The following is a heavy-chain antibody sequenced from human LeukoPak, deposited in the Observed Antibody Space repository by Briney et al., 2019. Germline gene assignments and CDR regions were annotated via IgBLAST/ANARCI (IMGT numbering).Heavy chain of an antibody. CDR2: ISSSSSTI. V-gene: IGHV3-48*03. Sequence: PGGSLRLSCAASGFTFSNYEMNWVRQAPGKGLEWVSYISSSSSTIYYADSVKGRFSISRDNAKNSLYLQMNSLRAEDTAVYYCARPHCSSTSCYGYGMDVWGQGTTVTVSS. D-gene: IGHD2-2*01. CDR1: GFTFSNYE. J-gene: IGHJ6*02. CDR3: ARPHCSSTSCYGYGMDV.